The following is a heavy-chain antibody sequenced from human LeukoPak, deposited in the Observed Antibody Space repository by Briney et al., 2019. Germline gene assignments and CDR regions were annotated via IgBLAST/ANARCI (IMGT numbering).Heavy chain of an antibody. D-gene: IGHD3-10*01. CDR3: ARPMVRGVIGVFDY. Sequence: GSVRVSCMASGYTFTGYYMHWVRQAPGQGLEWMGWINPNSGGTNYAQKFQGRVTMTRDTSNSTAYMELSRLRADDTAVYYCARPMVRGVIGVFDYWGQGTLVTVSS. CDR1: GYTFTGYY. J-gene: IGHJ4*02. V-gene: IGHV1-2*02. CDR2: INPNSGGT.